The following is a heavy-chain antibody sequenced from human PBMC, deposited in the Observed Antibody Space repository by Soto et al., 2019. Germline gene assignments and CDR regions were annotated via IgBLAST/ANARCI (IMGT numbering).Heavy chain of an antibody. CDR1: GFTSRSDR. CDR2: ISSSSSTI. D-gene: IGHD2-2*01. CDR3: ARAAYIVVVPAAMNAFDI. Sequence: GGSLRLSCAASGFTSRSDRMNWARQAPGKGLEWVSYISSSSSTIYYADSVKGRFTISRDNAKNSLYLQMNSLRAEDTAVYYCARAAYIVVVPAAMNAFDIWGQGTMVTVSS. J-gene: IGHJ3*02. V-gene: IGHV3-48*01.